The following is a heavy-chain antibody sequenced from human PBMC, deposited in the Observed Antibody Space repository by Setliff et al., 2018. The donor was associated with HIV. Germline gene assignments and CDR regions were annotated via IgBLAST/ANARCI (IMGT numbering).Heavy chain of an antibody. CDR1: GLIFSSYE. CDR3: AKDRQQLDPREFDY. CDR2: IGGHGSII. J-gene: IGHJ4*02. V-gene: IGHV3-48*03. D-gene: IGHD6-13*01. Sequence: GSLRLSCAASGLIFSSYEMNWVRQAPGKGLEWISFIGGHGSIIHYADSVKGRFTISRDNAKNSVYLQMHSLRVEDTAVYYCAKDRQQLDPREFDYWGQGTLVTVSS.